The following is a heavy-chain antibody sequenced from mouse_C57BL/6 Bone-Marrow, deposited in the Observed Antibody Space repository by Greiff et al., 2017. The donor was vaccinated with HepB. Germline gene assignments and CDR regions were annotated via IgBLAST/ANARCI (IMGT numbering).Heavy chain of an antibody. V-gene: IGHV2-2*01. CDR3: ARKGGSSWGYWYFDV. CDR1: GFSLTSYG. J-gene: IGHJ1*03. CDR2: IWSGGST. D-gene: IGHD1-1*01. Sequence: VMLVESGPGLVQPSQSLSITCTVSGFSLTSYGVHWVRQSPGKGLEWLGVIWSGGSTDYNAAFISRLSISKDNSKSQVFFKMNSLQADDTAIYYCARKGGSSWGYWYFDVWGTGTTVTVSS.